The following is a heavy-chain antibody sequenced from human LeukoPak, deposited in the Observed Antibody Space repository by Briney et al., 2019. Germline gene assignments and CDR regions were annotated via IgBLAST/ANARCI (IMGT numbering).Heavy chain of an antibody. CDR3: ARDWRRIAVAGIRGSVGY. Sequence: GASVKVSCKASGYTFNTYGITWVRQAPGQGLEWMGWISGYNGKTKYAQKLQDRVTMTTDTSTTTAYMELRSLTSDDTAVYYCARDWRRIAVAGIRGSVGYWGQGTLVTVSS. V-gene: IGHV1-18*01. CDR1: GYTFNTYG. J-gene: IGHJ4*02. D-gene: IGHD6-19*01. CDR2: ISGYNGKT.